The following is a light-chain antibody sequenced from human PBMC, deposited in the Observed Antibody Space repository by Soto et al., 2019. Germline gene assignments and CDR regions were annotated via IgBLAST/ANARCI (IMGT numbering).Light chain of an antibody. Sequence: DIQMTQSPSSVSASVGDRVTITCRASQHISKWLAWYQQKPGKAPNLLMFAASNLQSGALSRFSGSGSGTEFSLTISSRQTEDFATYYCRRADSFPYTFGQGTKVEIK. V-gene: IGKV1-12*01. J-gene: IGKJ2*01. CDR3: RRADSFPYT. CDR2: AAS. CDR1: QHISKW.